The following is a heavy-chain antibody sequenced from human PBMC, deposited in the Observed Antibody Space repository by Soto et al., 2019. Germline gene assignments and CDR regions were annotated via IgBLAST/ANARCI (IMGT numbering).Heavy chain of an antibody. CDR1: GGSISSYY. V-gene: IGHV4-59*01. D-gene: IGHD3-10*01. CDR2: IYYSGST. Sequence: PSETLSLTCTVSGGSISSYYWSWIRQPPGKGLEWLGDIYYSGSTNYNPSLKSRVTISVDTSKNQFSLKLSSVTAADTAVYYCASIRFGEPHAFDIWGQGTMVTVSS. J-gene: IGHJ3*02. CDR3: ASIRFGEPHAFDI.